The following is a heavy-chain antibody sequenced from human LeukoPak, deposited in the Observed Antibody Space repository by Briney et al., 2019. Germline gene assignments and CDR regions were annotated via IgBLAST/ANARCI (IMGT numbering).Heavy chain of an antibody. V-gene: IGHV1-69*04. CDR3: ARDLGYPTVDAFDY. CDR2: IIPILGIP. D-gene: IGHD6-13*01. CDR1: GYTFIDYY. Sequence: GASVKVSCKASGYTFIDYYLQWVRQAPGQGLEWMGRIIPILGIPNYAQKFQGRVTITADKSTSTAYMELRSLRSDDTAVYYCARDLGYPTVDAFDYWGQGTLVTVSS. J-gene: IGHJ4*02.